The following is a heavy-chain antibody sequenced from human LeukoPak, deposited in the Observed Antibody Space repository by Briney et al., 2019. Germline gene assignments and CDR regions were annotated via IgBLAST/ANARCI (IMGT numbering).Heavy chain of an antibody. CDR2: IYHTGSA. J-gene: IGHJ4*02. CDR1: NYYISSGSY. V-gene: IGHV4-38-2*01. CDR3: ARANDRGGTSPLDY. Sequence: SGTLSLTCGVSNYYISSGSYWSWIRQPPGKGLEWIGSIYHTGSAYYSSSLQSRVTISVDTSKNQFSVKLSPVTAADTAVYYCARANDRGGTSPLDYWGQGTLVTVSS. D-gene: IGHD2-2*01.